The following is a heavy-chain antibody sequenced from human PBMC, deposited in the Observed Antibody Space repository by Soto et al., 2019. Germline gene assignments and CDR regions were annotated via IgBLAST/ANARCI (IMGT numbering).Heavy chain of an antibody. Sequence: SETLSLTCTVSGGSISSYYWSWIRQPAGKGLEWIGRIYTSGSTNYNPSLKSRVTMSVDTSKNQFSLKLSSVTAADTAVYYCARGIPTYSSGLHYNWFDPWGQGTLVTVSS. CDR1: GGSISSYY. D-gene: IGHD6-19*01. CDR3: ARGIPTYSSGLHYNWFDP. CDR2: IYTSGST. J-gene: IGHJ5*02. V-gene: IGHV4-4*07.